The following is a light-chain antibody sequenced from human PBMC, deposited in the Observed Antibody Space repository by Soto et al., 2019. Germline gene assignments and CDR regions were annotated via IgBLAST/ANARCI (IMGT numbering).Light chain of an antibody. V-gene: IGKV3-15*01. CDR3: QQYNNWPFPSWT. CDR1: QSVSRN. Sequence: EIVMTQSPATLSVSPGERATLSCRASQSVSRNLAWYQQKPGQAPRLLSYGASTRATGIPARFSGSGSGTEFTLTISSLQSEDFAVYYCQQYNNWPFPSWTFGQGTKVEIK. J-gene: IGKJ1*01. CDR2: GAS.